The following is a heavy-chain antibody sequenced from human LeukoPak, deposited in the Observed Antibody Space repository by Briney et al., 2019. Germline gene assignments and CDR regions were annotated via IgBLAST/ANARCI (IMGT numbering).Heavy chain of an antibody. CDR1: GFTFSDYA. Sequence: PGGSLRLSCTASGFTFSDYAMNWIRQAPGKGLEWVSYITSSGETIYYADSMKGRFTVSRDNAKNSLYLQMNSLRAEDTAVYYCAGWQWFGYLFPYWGQGTLVTVSS. J-gene: IGHJ4*02. D-gene: IGHD3-10*01. V-gene: IGHV3-11*01. CDR2: ITSSGETI. CDR3: AGWQWFGYLFPY.